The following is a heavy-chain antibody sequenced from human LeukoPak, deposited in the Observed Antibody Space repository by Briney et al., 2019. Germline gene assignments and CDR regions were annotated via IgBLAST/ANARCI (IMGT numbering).Heavy chain of an antibody. J-gene: IGHJ5*02. V-gene: IGHV3-66*01. CDR3: AGDGGGSSGWYYWFDT. CDR1: GFXVSTNY. Sequence: GGSLRLSCAVSGFXVSTNYINWVRQAPGKGLEWVSVMYGGGSAYYADSVKGRFTISRDNSKNTLYLQMNSLRPEDTAVYYCAGDGGGSSGWYYWFDTWGQGTLVTVSS. CDR2: MYGGGSA. D-gene: IGHD6-19*01.